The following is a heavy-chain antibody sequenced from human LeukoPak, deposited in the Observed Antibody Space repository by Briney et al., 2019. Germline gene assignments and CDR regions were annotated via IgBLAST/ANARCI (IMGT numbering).Heavy chain of an antibody. J-gene: IGHJ4*02. V-gene: IGHV3-53*01. CDR1: GFTVSSNY. Sequence: GGSLRLSCVASGFTVSSNYMTWVRQAPGKGLKWVSVIYTGGTPYYADSVKGRFTISRDISKNTVYLQMNSLRVEDTAVYFCARGAATGPTLGLDYWGQGTLVTVSS. CDR2: IYTGGTP. CDR3: ARGAATGPTLGLDY. D-gene: IGHD6-13*01.